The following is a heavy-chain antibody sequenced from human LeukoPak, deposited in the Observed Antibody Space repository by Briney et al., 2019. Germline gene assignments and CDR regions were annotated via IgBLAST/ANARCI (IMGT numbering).Heavy chain of an antibody. J-gene: IGHJ6*02. CDR1: GFTFSSYA. V-gene: IGHV3-23*01. D-gene: IGHD2-2*01. Sequence: GGSLRLSCAASGFTFSSYAMSWVRQAPGKGLEWVSAISGSGGSTYYADSVKGRFTISRDNSKNTLYLQMNSLRAEDTAVYYCAKESCSSTSCYAGYYYYGMDVWGQGTTVTVSS. CDR2: ISGSGGST. CDR3: AKESCSSTSCYAGYYYYGMDV.